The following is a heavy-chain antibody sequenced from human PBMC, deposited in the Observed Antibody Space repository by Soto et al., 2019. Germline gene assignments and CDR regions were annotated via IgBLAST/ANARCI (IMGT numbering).Heavy chain of an antibody. V-gene: IGHV3-48*02. CDR2: ISSSSSTI. D-gene: IGHD4-4*01. CDR3: ARVQTPPDDAFDI. Sequence: EVQLVESGGGLVQPGGSLRLSCAASGFTFSSYSMNWVRQAPGKGLEWVSYISSSSSTIYYADSVKGRFTISRDNAKNSLYLRMNSLRDEDTAVYYCARVQTPPDDAFDIWGQGTMVTVSS. J-gene: IGHJ3*02. CDR1: GFTFSSYS.